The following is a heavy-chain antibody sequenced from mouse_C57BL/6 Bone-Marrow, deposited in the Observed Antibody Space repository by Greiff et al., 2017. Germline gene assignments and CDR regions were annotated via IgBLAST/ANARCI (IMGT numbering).Heavy chain of an antibody. CDR3: ARGYDYDYAMDY. V-gene: IGHV1-39*01. Sequence: EVQLQQPGPELVKPGASVKISCKASGYSFTDYNMNWVKQSNGKSLEWIGVINPNYGTTSYNQKFKGKATLTVDQSSSTSYMPLNSLTSEDSAVYYCARGYDYDYAMDYWGQGTSVTVSS. D-gene: IGHD2-4*01. CDR1: GYSFTDYN. CDR2: INPNYGTT. J-gene: IGHJ4*01.